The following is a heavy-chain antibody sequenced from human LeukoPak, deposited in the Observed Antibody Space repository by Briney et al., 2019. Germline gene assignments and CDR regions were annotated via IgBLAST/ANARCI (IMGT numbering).Heavy chain of an antibody. CDR1: GLTFSDHY. V-gene: IGHV3-72*01. Sequence: GGSLRLSCAASGLTFSDHYIDWVRQAPGKGLEWVGRTTNKANSYTTKYAVSVKGRFTISRDDSKNSAYLQMSSLKMEDTAVYYCGRLSRTGISSGWYFFDYWGQGTLVTVSS. J-gene: IGHJ4*02. CDR2: TTNKANSYTT. D-gene: IGHD6-19*01. CDR3: GRLSRTGISSGWYFFDY.